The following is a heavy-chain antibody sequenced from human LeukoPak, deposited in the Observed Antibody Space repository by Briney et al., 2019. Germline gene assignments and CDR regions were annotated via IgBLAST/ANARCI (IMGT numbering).Heavy chain of an antibody. CDR2: ISGSGGST. V-gene: IGHV3-23*01. CDR3: AKGYSSGWSGFSAFDY. CDR1: GFTFSSYA. Sequence: GGSLRLSCAASGFTFSSYAMSWVRQAPGKGLEWVSAISGSGGSTYYADSVKGRFTISRDNSKNTLYLQVNSLRAEDTAVYYCAKGYSSGWSGFSAFDYWGQGTLVTVSS. D-gene: IGHD6-19*01. J-gene: IGHJ4*02.